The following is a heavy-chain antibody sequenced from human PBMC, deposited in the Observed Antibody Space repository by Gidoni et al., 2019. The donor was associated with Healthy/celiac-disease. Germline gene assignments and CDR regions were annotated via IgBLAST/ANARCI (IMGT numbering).Heavy chain of an antibody. Sequence: QVKLVQSGAEVKKPGSSVKVYCQASGGTFSSYAISSVRQAPVQGLEWMGGIIPTVGTANYAQKFQGRVTITADESTSTAYMELSSLRSEDTAVYYCARFSGAPPDYWGQGTLVTVSS. J-gene: IGHJ4*02. V-gene: IGHV1-69*01. CDR2: IIPTVGTA. CDR3: ARFSGAPPDY. CDR1: GGTFSSYA. D-gene: IGHD3-10*01.